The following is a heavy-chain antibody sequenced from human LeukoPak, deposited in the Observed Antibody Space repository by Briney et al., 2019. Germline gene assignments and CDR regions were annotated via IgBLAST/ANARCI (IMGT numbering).Heavy chain of an antibody. CDR3: ARDATVTTPYFDY. D-gene: IGHD4-17*01. Sequence: SGGSLRLSRAASGFTFSSYSMNWVRQAPGKGLEWVSPISSSSSYIYYADSVKGRFTISRDNAKNSLYLQMNSLRAEDTAVYYCARDATVTTPYFDYWGQGTLVTVSS. J-gene: IGHJ4*02. V-gene: IGHV3-21*01. CDR2: ISSSSSYI. CDR1: GFTFSSYS.